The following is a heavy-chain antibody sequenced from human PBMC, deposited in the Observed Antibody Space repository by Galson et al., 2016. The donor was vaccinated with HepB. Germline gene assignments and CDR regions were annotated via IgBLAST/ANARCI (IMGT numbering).Heavy chain of an antibody. V-gene: IGHV3-21*01. CDR3: ARLVIVAFGLDY. D-gene: IGHD3-3*02. CDR1: GFSFDYHT. CDR2: ITSVSTHT. J-gene: IGHJ4*02. Sequence: SLRLSCAASGFSFDYHTMHWVRQSPGKAPEWVSAITSVSTHTYYADSVRGRFTISRDNAKNSLYLQMTSLKVEDTAIYYCARLVIVAFGLDYWGPGTLVTVSS.